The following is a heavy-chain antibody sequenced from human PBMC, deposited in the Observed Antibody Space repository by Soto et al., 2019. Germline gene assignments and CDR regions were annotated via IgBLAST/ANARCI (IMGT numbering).Heavy chain of an antibody. Sequence: ASVKVSCKASGGTFSSYTISWVRQAPGQGLEWMGRIIPILGIANYAQKFQGRVTITADKSTSTAYMELSSLRSEDTAVYYCARTIGYSYGSFDYWGQGTLVTVSS. CDR2: IIPILGIA. CDR1: GGTFSSYT. J-gene: IGHJ4*02. V-gene: IGHV1-69*02. CDR3: ARTIGYSYGSFDY. D-gene: IGHD5-18*01.